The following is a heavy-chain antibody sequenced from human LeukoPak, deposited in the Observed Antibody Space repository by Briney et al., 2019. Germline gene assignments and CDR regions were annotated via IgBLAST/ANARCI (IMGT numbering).Heavy chain of an antibody. CDR3: ARSHPAVRRVFDY. J-gene: IGHJ4*02. V-gene: IGHV1-8*01. Sequence: ASVKVSCTASGYTFTSYDINWVRQPTGQGLEWMGWMNPNSGNTGYAQKFQGRVTMTRNTSISTAYMELSSLRSEDTAVYYCARSHPAVRRVFDYWGQGTLVTVSS. CDR1: GYTFTSYD. CDR2: MNPNSGNT.